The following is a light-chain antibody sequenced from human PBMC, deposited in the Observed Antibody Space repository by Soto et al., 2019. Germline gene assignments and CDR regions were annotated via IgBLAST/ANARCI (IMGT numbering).Light chain of an antibody. CDR2: GAS. V-gene: IGKV3-20*01. CDR1: HSVSSSY. J-gene: IGKJ5*01. Sequence: EIVLTQSPGTLSLSPGERATLSCRASHSVSSSYLAWYQQKPGQAPRLLFYGASSRATGIPDRFSGSGSGTDVTLTISRLEPEDFAVYYCPQYGGSPPITFGQGTRLEIK. CDR3: PQYGGSPPIT.